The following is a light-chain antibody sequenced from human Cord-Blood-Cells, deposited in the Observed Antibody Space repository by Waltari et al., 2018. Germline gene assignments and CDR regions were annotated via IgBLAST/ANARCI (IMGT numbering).Light chain of an antibody. CDR3: SSYTSSSTLV. CDR1: SSDVGGYHS. Sequence: QSALTPPPSVSGSPGQSITIPCTGTSSDVGGYHSVSRYQQHPGKAPKLMIYDVSNRPSVVSNRFSGSKSGNTASLTISGLQAEDEADYYCSSYTSSSTLVFGTGTKVTVL. J-gene: IGLJ1*01. CDR2: DVS. V-gene: IGLV2-14*03.